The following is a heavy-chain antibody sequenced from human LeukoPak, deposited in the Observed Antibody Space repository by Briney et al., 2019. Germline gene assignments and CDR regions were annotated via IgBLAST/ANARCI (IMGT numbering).Heavy chain of an antibody. J-gene: IGHJ4*02. CDR1: GVTFSSYW. CDR3: ARGRFNYDSSGYSSFYH. V-gene: IGHV3-7*01. Sequence: GGSLRLSCTASGVTFSSYWMSWVRQAPGKGLEWVANVKEDGSEKYYVDSVKGRFTISRDNAKNSLYLQMNSLRAEDTAVYYCARGRFNYDSSGYSSFYHWGQGTLVTVSS. CDR2: VKEDGSEK. D-gene: IGHD3-22*01.